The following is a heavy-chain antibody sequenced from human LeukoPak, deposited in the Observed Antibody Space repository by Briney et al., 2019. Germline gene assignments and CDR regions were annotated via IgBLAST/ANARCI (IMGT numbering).Heavy chain of an antibody. V-gene: IGHV4-34*01. CDR3: ARGGARYSSSWSGSFDI. J-gene: IGHJ3*02. Sequence: TETLSLTCAVYGGSFSGYYWSWIRQPPGKGLEWIGEINHSGSTNYNPSLKSRVIISVDTSKNQFSLKLSSVTAADTAVYYCARGGARYSSSWSGSFDIWGQGTMVTVSS. CDR2: INHSGST. CDR1: GGSFSGYY. D-gene: IGHD6-13*01.